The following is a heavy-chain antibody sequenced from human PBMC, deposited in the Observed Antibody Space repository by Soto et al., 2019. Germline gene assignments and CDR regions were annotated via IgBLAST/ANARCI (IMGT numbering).Heavy chain of an antibody. CDR2: IYYTGNA. Sequence: QVQLQESGPGLVKPSETLSLTCTVSVGSVSSGSYFWSWIRQPPGKGLEWLGYIYYTGNANYNPSLKNRVTMSLDTSKTLFSLKLNSVTAADTAVYYCARDRATVPRAFDIWGQGTMVTVSS. CDR3: ARDRATVPRAFDI. J-gene: IGHJ3*02. V-gene: IGHV4-61*01. D-gene: IGHD4-4*01. CDR1: VGSVSSGSYF.